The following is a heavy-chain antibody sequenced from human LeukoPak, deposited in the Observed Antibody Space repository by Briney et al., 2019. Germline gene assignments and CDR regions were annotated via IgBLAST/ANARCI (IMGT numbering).Heavy chain of an antibody. CDR1: GFTFSTYA. CDR3: ARARSSYGYGDAFDI. V-gene: IGHV3-30*04. D-gene: IGHD5-18*01. Sequence: GESLRLSCAASGFTFSTYAMHWVRQAPGKGLEWVAVISYDGSSKYYADSVKGRFTISRDNSKNTLYLQMNSLRAEDTAVYYCARARSSYGYGDAFDIWGQGTMVTVSS. J-gene: IGHJ3*02. CDR2: ISYDGSSK.